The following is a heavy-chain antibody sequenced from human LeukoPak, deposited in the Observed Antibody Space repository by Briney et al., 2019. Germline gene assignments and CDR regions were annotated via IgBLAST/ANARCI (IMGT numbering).Heavy chain of an antibody. J-gene: IGHJ3*02. Sequence: PGGSLRVSCAASGFTFSSYSMNWVRQAPGKGLEWVLYISSSSSTIYYAESVRGRFTISRDNAKNSLYLQMNSLRAEDTAVYYCAREYSSSSGRAFDIWGQGTMVTVSS. CDR3: AREYSSSSGRAFDI. V-gene: IGHV3-48*01. CDR2: ISSSSSTI. D-gene: IGHD6-6*01. CDR1: GFTFSSYS.